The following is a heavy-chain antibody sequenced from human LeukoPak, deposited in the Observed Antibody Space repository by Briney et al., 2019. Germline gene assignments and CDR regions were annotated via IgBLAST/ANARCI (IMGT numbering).Heavy chain of an antibody. V-gene: IGHV3-30*18. J-gene: IGHJ4*02. CDR2: VSYDGSNK. D-gene: IGHD6-13*01. CDR1: GFTFSSYG. CDR3: AKGRIAAAHFDY. Sequence: GGPLRLSCAASGFTFSSYGMPWVRQAPGKGLEWVAVVSYDGSNKYYADSVKGRFTISRDNSKNTLYLQMNSLRAEDTAVYYCAKGRIAAAHFDYWGQGTLVTVSS.